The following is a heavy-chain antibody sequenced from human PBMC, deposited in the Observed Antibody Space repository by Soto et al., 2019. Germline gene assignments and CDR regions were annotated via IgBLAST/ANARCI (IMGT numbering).Heavy chain of an antibody. J-gene: IGHJ4*02. CDR1: GFSFSACA. Sequence: GGSLRLYCLASGFSFSACAMVSVRQARGKRLQCFSVISARGGSSYFADTVKGRFTISRDKSKNLLSLEMNSLRAEDTAIYFCAKGSIEYSASVDNWGQGTLVLVSS. D-gene: IGHD5-12*01. V-gene: IGHV3-23*01. CDR3: AKGSIEYSASVDN. CDR2: ISARGGSS.